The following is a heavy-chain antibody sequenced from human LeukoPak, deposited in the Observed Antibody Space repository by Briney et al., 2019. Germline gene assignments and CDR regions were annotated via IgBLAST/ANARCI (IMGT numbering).Heavy chain of an antibody. J-gene: IGHJ4*02. V-gene: IGHV1-18*01. CDR2: ISAYNDNP. CDR1: GYTFTSYG. D-gene: IGHD6-19*01. Sequence: ASVKVSCKASGYTFTSYGISWVRQAPGQGLEWMGWISAYNDNPKYAQKVQGRVTMTRDTSTSTAYMELWSLRSDDTGVYYYARDEQWLVDYWGQGTLVTVSS. CDR3: ARDEQWLVDY.